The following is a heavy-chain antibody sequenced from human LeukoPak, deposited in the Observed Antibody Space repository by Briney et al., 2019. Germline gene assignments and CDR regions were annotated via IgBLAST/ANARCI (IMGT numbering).Heavy chain of an antibody. J-gene: IGHJ4*02. V-gene: IGHV3-74*01. CDR3: ARDDPGIGIDN. D-gene: IGHD1-26*01. CDR2: INSDGSST. CDR1: GFSFSSYW. Sequence: GGSLRLSCAASGFSFSSYWMHWVRQAPGKGLVWVSHINSDGSSTTYADSVKGRFTISRDNAKSTLYLQMNSLRAEDTAVYYCARDDPGIGIDNWGQGTLVTVSS.